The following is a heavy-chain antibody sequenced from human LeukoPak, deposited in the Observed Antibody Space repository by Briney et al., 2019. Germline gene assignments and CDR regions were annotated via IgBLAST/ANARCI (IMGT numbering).Heavy chain of an antibody. Sequence: GGSLRLSCAASGFTYSDYAMSWVRQAPGKGLKWVSIMSGSGGTTYYARSVKGRFTISRDNSKNTLYLQMNSLRAEDTAVYYCARETGSAVGSTDFDYWGQGTLVTVSS. CDR1: GFTYSDYA. CDR2: MSGSGGTT. V-gene: IGHV3-23*01. D-gene: IGHD4-17*01. J-gene: IGHJ4*02. CDR3: ARETGSAVGSTDFDY.